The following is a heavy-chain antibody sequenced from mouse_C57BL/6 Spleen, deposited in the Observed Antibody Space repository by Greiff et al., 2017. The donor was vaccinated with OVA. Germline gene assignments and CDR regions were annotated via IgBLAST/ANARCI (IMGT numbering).Heavy chain of an antibody. V-gene: IGHV7-3*01. CDR3: ARELGQGAWFAY. CDR1: GFTFTDYY. J-gene: IGHJ3*01. Sequence: EVHLVESGGGLVQPGGSLSLSCAASGFTFTDYYMSWVRQPPGKALEWLGFIRNKANGYTTEYSASVKGRFTISRDNSQSILYLQMNALRAEDSATYYCARELGQGAWFAYWGQGTLVTVSA. D-gene: IGHD4-1*01. CDR2: IRNKANGYTT.